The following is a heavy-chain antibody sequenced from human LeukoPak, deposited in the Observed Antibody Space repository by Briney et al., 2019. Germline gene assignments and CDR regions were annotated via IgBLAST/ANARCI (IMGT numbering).Heavy chain of an antibody. CDR3: ARQGPIVVVPAAIWGLDP. CDR1: GGSVSSSSYY. V-gene: IGHV4-39*01. CDR2: IYYSGST. J-gene: IGHJ5*02. D-gene: IGHD2-2*02. Sequence: SETLSLTCTVSGGSVSSSSYYWGWIRQPPGKGLEWIGSIYYSGSTYYNPSLKSRVTISVDTSKNQFSLKLSSVTAADTAVYYCARQGPIVVVPAAIWGLDPWGQGTLVTVSS.